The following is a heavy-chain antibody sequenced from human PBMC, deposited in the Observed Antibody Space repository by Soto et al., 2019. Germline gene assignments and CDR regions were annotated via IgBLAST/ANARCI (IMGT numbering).Heavy chain of an antibody. CDR1: GFTFSSYS. Sequence: GGSLRLSCAASGFTFSSYSMNWVRQAPGKGLEWVSYISSSSRTISYADSVKGRFTISRDNAKNSLYLQMNSLRAEDTAVFYCARTHSTSWYYFDYWGQGTLVTSPQ. CDR2: ISSSSRTI. V-gene: IGHV3-48*01. CDR3: ARTHSTSWYYFDY. D-gene: IGHD6-13*01. J-gene: IGHJ4*02.